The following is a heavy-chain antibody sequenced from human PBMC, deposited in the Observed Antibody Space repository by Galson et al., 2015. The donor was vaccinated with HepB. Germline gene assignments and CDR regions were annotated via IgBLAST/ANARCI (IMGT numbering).Heavy chain of an antibody. Sequence: SLRLSCAASGFTFSSYAMHWVRQAPGKGLEWVAVISYDGSNKYYADSVKGRFTISRDNSKNTLYLQMNSLRAEDTAVYYCARPPAMATIPIDYWGQGTLVTVSS. V-gene: IGHV3-30*04. CDR3: ARPPAMATIPIDY. CDR2: ISYDGSNK. CDR1: GFTFSSYA. J-gene: IGHJ4*02. D-gene: IGHD5-24*01.